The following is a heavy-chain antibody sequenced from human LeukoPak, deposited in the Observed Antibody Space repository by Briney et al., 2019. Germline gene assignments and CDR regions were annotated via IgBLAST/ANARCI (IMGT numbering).Heavy chain of an antibody. J-gene: IGHJ3*01. CDR2: MSYSGST. V-gene: IGHV4-59*08. Sequence: SETLSLTCTVSGGSITSYYWSWIRQSPGKGLEWIGYMSYSGSTNYNTHFKSRVTVSVDTSTSQFSLRLKSVTAEDTAVYYCARLETSMLMAFDLWGLGTMVTVSS. CDR3: ARLETSMLMAFDL. CDR1: GGSITSYY. D-gene: IGHD5-18*01.